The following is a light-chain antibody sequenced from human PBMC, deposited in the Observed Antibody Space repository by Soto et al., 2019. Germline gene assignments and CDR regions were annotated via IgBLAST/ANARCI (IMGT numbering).Light chain of an antibody. Sequence: EIVLRQSPGTLSLSPGERATLSCRASQSVSSSYLAWYHQKPGQAPRLLIYDAYNRATGIPPRFSGSGSGTDFTLTISSLEPEDSAVYYCQQRSNWPPFTFGQGTRLEI. CDR3: QQRSNWPPFT. V-gene: IGKV3D-20*02. CDR2: DAY. CDR1: QSVSSSY. J-gene: IGKJ5*01.